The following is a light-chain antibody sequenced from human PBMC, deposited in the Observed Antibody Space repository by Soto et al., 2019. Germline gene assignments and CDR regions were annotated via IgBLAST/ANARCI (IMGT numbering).Light chain of an antibody. J-gene: IGKJ1*01. Sequence: EIVMTQSPPTIYVSPGERATLSCRASQSVSSNLAWYQQKPGQAPRLLIYGASTRATGIPARFSGSGSGTEFTLTISSLQSEDFAVYYCQQYNNWPRTFGQGTKVDI. CDR3: QQYNNWPRT. V-gene: IGKV3-15*01. CDR2: GAS. CDR1: QSVSSN.